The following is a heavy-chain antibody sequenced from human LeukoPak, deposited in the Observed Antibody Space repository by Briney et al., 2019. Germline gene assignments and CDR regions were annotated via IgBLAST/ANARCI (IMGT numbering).Heavy chain of an antibody. Sequence: ASVKVSCKTSGYTFNTYGISWVRQAPGQGLEWMGWLSPYNGNTNYAQKFQGRVTMTTDTSTNTAYMELRSLRSDDAAVYYCARDRREYIAAAGPPDFDYWGQGTLVTVSS. CDR3: ARDRREYIAAAGPPDFDY. CDR2: LSPYNGNT. CDR1: GYTFNTYG. D-gene: IGHD6-13*01. V-gene: IGHV1-18*01. J-gene: IGHJ4*02.